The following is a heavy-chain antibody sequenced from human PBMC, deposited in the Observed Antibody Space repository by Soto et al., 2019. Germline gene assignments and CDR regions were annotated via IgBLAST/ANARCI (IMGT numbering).Heavy chain of an antibody. CDR2: TYYRSKWYN. CDR1: GDSVSSNSAA. Sequence: PSQTLSLTCAISGDSVSSNSAAWNWIRQSPSRGLEWLGRTYYRSKWYNDYAVSVKSRITINPDTSKNQFSLQLNSVTPEDTAVYYCARVPGGYDFGRGYTREYYYYMDVWGQGTTVTVSS. D-gene: IGHD3-3*01. CDR3: ARVPGGYDFGRGYTREYYYYMDV. V-gene: IGHV6-1*01. J-gene: IGHJ6*03.